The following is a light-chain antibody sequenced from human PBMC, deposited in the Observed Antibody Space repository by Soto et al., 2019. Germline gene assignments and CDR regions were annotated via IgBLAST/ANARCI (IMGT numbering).Light chain of an antibody. Sequence: DIQLTQSPSFLSASVGDRVTVSCRASQDISTSLAWFQQKAGKVPQLLVYPASTLQDGVPSRFSGSGSGTYFNLTINNLQAEDFATYYCQHLRTYPFSFGQGTKLDIK. CDR2: PAS. CDR1: QDISTS. J-gene: IGKJ2*03. V-gene: IGKV1-9*01. CDR3: QHLRTYPFS.